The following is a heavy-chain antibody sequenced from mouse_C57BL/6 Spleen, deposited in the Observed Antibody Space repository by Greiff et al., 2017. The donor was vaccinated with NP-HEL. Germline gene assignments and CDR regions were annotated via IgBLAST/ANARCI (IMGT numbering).Heavy chain of an antibody. J-gene: IGHJ3*01. V-gene: IGHV1-15*01. D-gene: IGHD1-1*01. Sequence: QVQLQQSGAELVRPGASVTLSCKASGYTFTDYEMHWVKQTPVHGLEWIGAIDPETGGTAYNQKFKGKAILTADKSSSTAYMELRSLTSEDSAVYYCTIRYYGSRLAYWGQGTLVTVSA. CDR2: IDPETGGT. CDR1: GYTFTDYE. CDR3: TIRYYGSRLAY.